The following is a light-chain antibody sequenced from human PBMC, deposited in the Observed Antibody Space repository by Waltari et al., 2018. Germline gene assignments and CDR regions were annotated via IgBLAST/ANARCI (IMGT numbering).Light chain of an antibody. CDR2: GAS. CDR3: HQHDRSPES. J-gene: IGKJ1*01. CDR1: QSVDSNY. V-gene: IGKV3-20*01. Sequence: EIVLTQSPGTLSLSPWERATLSCRASQSVDSNYLAWHQQKPGQAPRLLIYGASNRATGIPDRFSGSGSGTDFTLTISRLEPEDFAVYYCHQHDRSPESFGQGTKVEMK.